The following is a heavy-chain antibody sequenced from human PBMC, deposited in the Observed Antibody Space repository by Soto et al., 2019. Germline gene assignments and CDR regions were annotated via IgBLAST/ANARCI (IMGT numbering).Heavy chain of an antibody. V-gene: IGHV3-21*01. Sequence: GGSLRLSCAASGFTFSSYSMNWVRQAPGKGLEWVSSIISSSSYIYYADSVKGRFTISRDNAKNSLFLQMNSLRAEDTAVYYCASPPLYYDFWSGYPIAFGYWGQGTLVTVSS. CDR2: IISSSSYI. CDR3: ASPPLYYDFWSGYPIAFGY. J-gene: IGHJ4*02. CDR1: GFTFSSYS. D-gene: IGHD3-3*01.